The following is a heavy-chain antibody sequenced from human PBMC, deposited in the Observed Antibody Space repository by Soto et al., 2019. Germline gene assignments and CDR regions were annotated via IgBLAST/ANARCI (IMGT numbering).Heavy chain of an antibody. CDR3: ARALSSYDSSGQDWFDP. D-gene: IGHD3-22*01. CDR1: GGSMISYY. Sequence: SQTLSLTCTVSGGSMISYYWSWIRQPPGRGLEWIGYIYHSGSTYYNPSLKSRVTISVDRSKNQFSLKLNSVTAADTAVYYCARALSSYDSSGQDWFDPWGQGTLVTVSS. J-gene: IGHJ5*02. V-gene: IGHV4-59*12. CDR2: IYHSGST.